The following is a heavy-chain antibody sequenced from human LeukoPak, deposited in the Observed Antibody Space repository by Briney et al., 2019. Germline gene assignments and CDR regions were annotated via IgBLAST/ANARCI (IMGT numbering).Heavy chain of an antibody. V-gene: IGHV4-39*01. D-gene: IGHD6-19*01. Sequence: KPSETLSLTCTVSGCSISSSSYYWGWIRQPPGKGLEWIGSIYYSGSTYYNPSLKSRVTISVDTSKNQFSLKLSSVTAADTAVYYCASWYSSGWYFDYWGQGTLVTVSS. CDR2: IYYSGST. J-gene: IGHJ4*02. CDR3: ASWYSSGWYFDY. CDR1: GCSISSSSYY.